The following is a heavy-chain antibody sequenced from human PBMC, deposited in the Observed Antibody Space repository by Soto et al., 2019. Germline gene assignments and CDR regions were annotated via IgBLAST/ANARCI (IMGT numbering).Heavy chain of an antibody. V-gene: IGHV4-31*03. CDR2: IYYSGNT. CDR1: GGSISSGGCY. CDR3: ARAVVTANSYYYYDGMDV. Sequence: QVQLQESGPGLVKPSQTLSLTCTVSGGSISSGGCYWSWIRQHPGKGLEWIGYIYYSGNTYYNPSLKSSVTLSVEASKNLFSLKLSSVTAADTVVYYGARAVVTANSYYYYDGMDVWGQGTTVTVSS. D-gene: IGHD2-21*02. J-gene: IGHJ6*02.